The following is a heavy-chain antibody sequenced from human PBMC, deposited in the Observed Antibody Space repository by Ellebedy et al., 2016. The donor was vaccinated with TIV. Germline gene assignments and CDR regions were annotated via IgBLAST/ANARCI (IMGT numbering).Heavy chain of an antibody. CDR1: GGSISSSSYY. D-gene: IGHD6-19*01. J-gene: IGHJ4*02. CDR3: ARRPTSGWYSFDY. CDR2: IYYSGTS. V-gene: IGHV4-39*02. Sequence: SETLSLTXTVSGGSISSSSYYWGWIRQPPGKGLEWIASIYYSGTSYYNPSLKSRVTISVDTSKNYFSLRLSSVTAAETAVYYCARRPTSGWYSFDYWGQGTLVTVSS.